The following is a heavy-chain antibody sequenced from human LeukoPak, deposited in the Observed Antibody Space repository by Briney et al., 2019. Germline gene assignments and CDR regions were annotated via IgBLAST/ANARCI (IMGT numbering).Heavy chain of an antibody. Sequence: GGSLRLSCAASGFTFSYAWMSWVRQAPGKGLEWVGRIKRRTDGGTTDYAAPVNGRFTISRDDSKNTLYPQMNSLKTEDTAVYYCTRYTSTWSFNYWGQGTLVTVSS. V-gene: IGHV3-15*01. CDR2: IKRRTDGGTT. CDR3: TRYTSTWSFNY. CDR1: GFTFSYAW. D-gene: IGHD3-16*02. J-gene: IGHJ4*02.